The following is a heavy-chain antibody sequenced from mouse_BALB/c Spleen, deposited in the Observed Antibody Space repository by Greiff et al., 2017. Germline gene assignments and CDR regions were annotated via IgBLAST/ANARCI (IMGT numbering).Heavy chain of an antibody. V-gene: IGHV1S81*02. CDR2: INPSNGRT. CDR1: GYTFTSYW. Sequence: QVQLQQPGAELVKPGASVKLSCKASGYTFTSYWMHWVKQRPGQGLEWIGEINPSNGRTNYNEKFKSKATLTVDKSSSTAYMQLSSPTSEDSAVYYCTRSEYGKPLFDYWGQGTTLTVSS. CDR3: TRSEYGKPLFDY. D-gene: IGHD2-10*02. J-gene: IGHJ2*01.